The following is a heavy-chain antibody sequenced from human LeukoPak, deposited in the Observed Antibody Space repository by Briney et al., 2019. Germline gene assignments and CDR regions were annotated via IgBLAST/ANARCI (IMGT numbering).Heavy chain of an antibody. V-gene: IGHV1-18*04. Sequence: ASVKVSCKASGYTFTGYYMHWVRRAPGQGLEWMGWISVYNDNTKYSQNLQGRVTLTTEKSTNTAYMELRSLRSDDTAIYFCARAVSGGSSFFYMDVWGEGTTVTISS. CDR2: ISVYNDNT. D-gene: IGHD1-26*01. CDR3: ARAVSGGSSFFYMDV. J-gene: IGHJ6*03. CDR1: GYTFTGYY.